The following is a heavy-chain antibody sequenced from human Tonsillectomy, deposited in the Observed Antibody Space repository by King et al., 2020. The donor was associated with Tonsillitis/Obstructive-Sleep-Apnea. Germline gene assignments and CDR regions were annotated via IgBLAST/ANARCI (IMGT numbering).Heavy chain of an antibody. V-gene: IGHV3-30*04. CDR2: ISYDGTNK. CDR1: GFTFSNFA. D-gene: IGHD6-6*01. CDR3: ARDREAARRVGYFDY. Sequence: VQLVESGGGVVQPGRSLRLSCAASGFTFSNFAMLWVRQAPGKGLEWVALISYDGTNKYFADSVKGRFTISRDNSKNTLFLQMNSLRAEDTAVYYCARDREAARRVGYFDYGGQGTLVTVSS. J-gene: IGHJ4*02.